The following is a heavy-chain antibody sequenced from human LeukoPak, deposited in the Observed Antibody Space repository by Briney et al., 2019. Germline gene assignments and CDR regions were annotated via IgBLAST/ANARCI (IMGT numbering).Heavy chain of an antibody. V-gene: IGHV4-38-2*02. CDR2: IYHSGST. CDR3: ARGPNEYYGSGSYSST. J-gene: IGHJ4*02. D-gene: IGHD3-10*01. Sequence: SETLSLTCTVSGYSISSGYYWGWIRQPPGKGLEWIGSIYHSGSTYYNPSLKSRVTISVDTSKNQFSLKLSSVTAADTAVYYCARGPNEYYGSGSYSSTWGQGTLVTVSS. CDR1: GYSISSGYY.